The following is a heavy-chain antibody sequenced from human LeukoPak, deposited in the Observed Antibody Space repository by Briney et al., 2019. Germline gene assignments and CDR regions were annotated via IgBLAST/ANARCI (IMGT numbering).Heavy chain of an antibody. D-gene: IGHD4-23*01. Sequence: GGSLRLSCAASGFTFSSYAMSWVRQAPGRGLEWVSAISGSGGSTYYADSVKGRFTISRDNSKNTLYLQMNSLRAEDTAVYYCARGEAVVISRHAFDIWGQGTMVTVSS. CDR3: ARGEAVVISRHAFDI. CDR2: ISGSGGST. CDR1: GFTFSSYA. J-gene: IGHJ3*02. V-gene: IGHV3-23*01.